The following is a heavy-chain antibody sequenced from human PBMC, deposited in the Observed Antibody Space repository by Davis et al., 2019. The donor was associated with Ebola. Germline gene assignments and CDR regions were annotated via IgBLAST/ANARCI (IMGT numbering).Heavy chain of an antibody. CDR1: GGPFSNYA. Sequence: AASVKVSCKASGGPFSNYAISWVRQAPGQGLEWMGGNVPIFGTANYAQKFQGRVTITADKSTSTAYMELSSLRSEDTAVYYCARVQEILYWAGAGHNWFDPWGQGTQVTVSS. V-gene: IGHV1-69*06. CDR3: ARVQEILYWAGAGHNWFDP. D-gene: IGHD2-8*02. J-gene: IGHJ5*02. CDR2: NVPIFGTA.